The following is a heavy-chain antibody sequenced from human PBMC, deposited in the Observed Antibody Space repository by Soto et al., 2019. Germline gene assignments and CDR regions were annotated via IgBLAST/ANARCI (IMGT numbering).Heavy chain of an antibody. CDR3: ARYYCGNDCYTYYFDY. J-gene: IGHJ4*02. Sequence: GGSLRLSCAASGFTFSSYGMHWVRQAPGKGLEWVAVIWYDGSNKYYADSVKGRFTISRDNSKNTLYLQMNSLRAEDTAVYYCARYYCGNDCYTYYFDYWGQGTLVTVSS. D-gene: IGHD2-21*02. V-gene: IGHV3-33*01. CDR1: GFTFSSYG. CDR2: IWYDGSNK.